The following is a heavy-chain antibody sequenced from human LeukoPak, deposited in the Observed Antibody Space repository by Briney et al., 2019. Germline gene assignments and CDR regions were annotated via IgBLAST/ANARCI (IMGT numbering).Heavy chain of an antibody. V-gene: IGHV4-59*01. CDR1: GGSISSYY. Sequence: SETLSLTCTVSGGSISSYYWSWIRQPPGKGLEWIGYIYYSGSTNYNPSLKSRVTISVDTSKNRFSLKLSSVTAADTAVYYCARHYCSGGSCQGFDPWGQGTLVTVSS. CDR2: IYYSGST. D-gene: IGHD2-15*01. CDR3: ARHYCSGGSCQGFDP. J-gene: IGHJ5*02.